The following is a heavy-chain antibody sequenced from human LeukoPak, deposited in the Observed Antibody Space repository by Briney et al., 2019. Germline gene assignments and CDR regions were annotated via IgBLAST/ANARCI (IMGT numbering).Heavy chain of an antibody. V-gene: IGHV1-69*05. CDR2: IIPIFGTA. J-gene: IGHJ4*02. Sequence: SVKVSCKASGGTFSSYAISWVRQAPGQGLEWMGGIIPIFGTANYAQKFQGRVTITTDESTSTAYMELSSLRSEDTAVYYCARLSGYDFWSGYYLGFDYWGQGTLVTASS. CDR1: GGTFSSYA. D-gene: IGHD3-3*01. CDR3: ARLSGYDFWSGYYLGFDY.